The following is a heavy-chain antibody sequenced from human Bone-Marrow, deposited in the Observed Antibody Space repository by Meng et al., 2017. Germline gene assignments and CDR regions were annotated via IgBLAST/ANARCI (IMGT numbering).Heavy chain of an antibody. Sequence: GESLKISCAASGFSFSSYAMSWVRHAPGKGLEWVSALSGGGFTTYYADSVKGRFTISRDSTENTLILEMNSLRAEDTAVYYCARFYYDFLSTRAYDYWGQGTLVTVSS. CDR3: ARFYYDFLSTRAYDY. CDR2: LSGGGFTT. J-gene: IGHJ4*02. CDR1: GFSFSSYA. D-gene: IGHD3-3*01. V-gene: IGHV3-23*01.